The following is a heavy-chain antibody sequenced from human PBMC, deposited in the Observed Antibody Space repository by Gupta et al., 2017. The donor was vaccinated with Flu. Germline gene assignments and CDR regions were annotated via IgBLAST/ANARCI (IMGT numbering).Heavy chain of an antibody. CDR1: GFTFSAYA. D-gene: IGHD6-19*01. J-gene: IGHJ5*02. V-gene: IGHV3-23*01. CDR2: ISRSSVVN. Sequence: EVQLLESGGRLVQPGGSLRLSWVASGFTFSAYAMTWGRQAHGKGLACVSGISRSSVVNYNTNFVKARCTISRNNSTDTLYLQMDSLRADDTAMFYCARALNFAVAPDAGGQGTMGTVSS. CDR3: ARALNFAVAPDA.